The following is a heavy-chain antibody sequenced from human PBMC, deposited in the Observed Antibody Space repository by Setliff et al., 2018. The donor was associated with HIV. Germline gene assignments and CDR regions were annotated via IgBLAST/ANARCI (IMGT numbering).Heavy chain of an antibody. V-gene: IGHV1-18*01. J-gene: IGHJ6*02. CDR1: GYTFSQYG. D-gene: IGHD3-10*01. Sequence: ASVKGLCKSSGYTFSQYGISWVRQAPGQGLEWMGWISTYNGQRNYAQKVQGRVTFTTDTSTSTAYMELRSLRSDDTAVYYCAREGVREPPSNTLYYGMDVWGQGTTVTVSS. CDR2: ISTYNGQR. CDR3: AREGVREPPSNTLYYGMDV.